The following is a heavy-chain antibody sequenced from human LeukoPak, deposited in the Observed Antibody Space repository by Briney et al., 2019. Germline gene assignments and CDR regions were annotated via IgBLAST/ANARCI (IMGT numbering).Heavy chain of an antibody. CDR3: ARDGPYYGSGRGSAFDI. J-gene: IGHJ3*02. CDR1: GFTFTNYG. V-gene: IGHV1-18*01. Sequence: ASVKVSCKASGFTFTNYGISWVRQAPGQGLEWMGWISAYNGNTNYAQKLQGRVTMTPDTFTTTAYMELRSLRSDDTAVYYCARDGPYYGSGRGSAFDIWGQGTMVTVSS. CDR2: ISAYNGNT. D-gene: IGHD3-10*01.